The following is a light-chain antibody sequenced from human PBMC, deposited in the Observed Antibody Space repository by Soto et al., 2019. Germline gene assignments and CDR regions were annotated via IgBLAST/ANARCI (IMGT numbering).Light chain of an antibody. CDR3: QQYGSSPGT. J-gene: IGKJ1*01. Sequence: ETVLTPSPGTLSLSPGERATLSCRASQSVSSSYLAWYQQKPGQAPRLLIYGASSRATGIPDRFSGSGSGTDFTLTISRLEPEDFAVYYCQQYGSSPGTFGQGTKGDIK. V-gene: IGKV3-20*01. CDR2: GAS. CDR1: QSVSSSY.